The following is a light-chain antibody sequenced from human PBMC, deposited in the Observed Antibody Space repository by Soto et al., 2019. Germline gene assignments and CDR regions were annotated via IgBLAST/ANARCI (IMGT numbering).Light chain of an antibody. CDR3: AAWDDSLNGYV. Sequence: QSVLTQSPSASGNPGQRVTISCSGSDSNIGTNTVSWYLQLPGTAPKLLIYTSNQRPSGVPDRFSGSKSGTSASLAISGLQSEDAADYYCAAWDDSLNGYVFGTGTKLTVL. J-gene: IGLJ1*01. CDR1: DSNIGTNT. V-gene: IGLV1-44*01. CDR2: TSN.